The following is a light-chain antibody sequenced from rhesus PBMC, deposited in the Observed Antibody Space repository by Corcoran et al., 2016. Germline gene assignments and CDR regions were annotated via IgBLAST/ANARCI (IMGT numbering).Light chain of an antibody. CDR1: SSDVGCYNY. CDR2: DVT. V-gene: IGLV2S7*01. J-gene: IGLJ1*01. Sequence: QSAPTQPPSVSGSPGQSVTISCTGTSSDVGCYNYVSWYQQHPGKAPKLMIHDVTKRPAGVSDRFSGSKSGNTASLTISGLQAEDEADYYCCSYTASSTYIFATGTRLTVL. CDR3: CSYTASSTYI.